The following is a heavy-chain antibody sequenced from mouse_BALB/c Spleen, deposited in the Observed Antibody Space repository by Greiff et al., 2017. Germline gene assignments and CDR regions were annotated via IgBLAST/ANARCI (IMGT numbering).Heavy chain of an antibody. CDR1: GFNIKDTY. CDR2: IDPANGNT. D-gene: IGHD4-1*01. J-gene: IGHJ2*01. Sequence: EVQLQESGAELVKPGASVKLSCTASGFNIKDTYMHWVKQRPEQGLEWIGRIDPANGNTKYDPKFQGKATITADTSSNTAYLQLSSLTSEDTAVYYCASLANWDIDYWGQGTTLTVSS. CDR3: ASLANWDIDY. V-gene: IGHV14-3*02.